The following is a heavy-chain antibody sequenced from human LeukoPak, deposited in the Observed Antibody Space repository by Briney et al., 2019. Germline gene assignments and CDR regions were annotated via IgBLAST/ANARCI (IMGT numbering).Heavy chain of an antibody. CDR2: ISAYNGNT. D-gene: IGHD3-9*01. V-gene: IGHV1-18*01. CDR3: ARASVDYDILTGYYHFDY. CDR1: GYTFTSYG. J-gene: IGHJ4*02. Sequence: ASVKVSCKASGYTFTSYGISWVRLAPGQGLEWMGWISAYNGNTNYAQKLQGRVTMTTDTSTSTAYMELRSLRSDDAAVYYCARASVDYDILTGYYHFDYWGQGTLVTVSS.